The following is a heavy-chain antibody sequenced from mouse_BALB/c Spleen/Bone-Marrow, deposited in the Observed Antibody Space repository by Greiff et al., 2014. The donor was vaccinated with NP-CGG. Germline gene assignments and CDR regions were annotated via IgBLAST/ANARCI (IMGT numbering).Heavy chain of an antibody. J-gene: IGHJ3*01. CDR2: ILPGSGST. CDR3: ASFYGRFAY. Sequence: QVQLQQSGAELMKPGASVEISCKATGYTFSSYWIEWVKQRPGHGLEWIGEILPGSGSTNYNEKFKGKATFTADTSSNTAYMQLSSLTSEDSAVYYCASFYGRFAYWGQGTLVTVSA. D-gene: IGHD1-1*02. CDR1: GYTFSSYW. V-gene: IGHV1-9*01.